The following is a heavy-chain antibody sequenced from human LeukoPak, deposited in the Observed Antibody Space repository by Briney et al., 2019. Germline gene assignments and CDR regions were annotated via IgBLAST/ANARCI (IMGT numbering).Heavy chain of an antibody. D-gene: IGHD3-22*01. CDR2: IIPILGIA. J-gene: IGHJ4*02. V-gene: IGHV1-69*04. CDR1: GGTFSSYA. Sequence: SVKVSCTASGGTFSSYAISWVRQAPGQGLEWMGRIIPILGIANYAQKFQGRVTITADKSTSTAYMELSSLRSEDTAVYYCARDLPYDSSGYYYYGIDYWGQGTLVTVSS. CDR3: ARDLPYDSSGYYYYGIDY.